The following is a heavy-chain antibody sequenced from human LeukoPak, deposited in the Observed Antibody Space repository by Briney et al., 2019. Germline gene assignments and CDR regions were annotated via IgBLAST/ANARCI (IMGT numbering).Heavy chain of an antibody. CDR2: VYYTGST. J-gene: IGHJ4*02. CDR3: ARVHRYCSGGSCYVVDY. V-gene: IGHV4-59*01. CDR1: GGSINPYY. D-gene: IGHD2-15*01. Sequence: PSETLSLTCTVSGGSINPYYWSWIRQPPGKGLEWIGYVYYTGSTEYNPSLESRVTISLDTSKNQFSLRLISVTAADTAVYFCARVHRYCSGGSCYVVDYWGQGTLVTVSS.